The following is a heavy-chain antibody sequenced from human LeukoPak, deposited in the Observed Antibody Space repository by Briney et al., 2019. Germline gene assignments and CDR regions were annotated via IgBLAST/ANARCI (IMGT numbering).Heavy chain of an antibody. Sequence: SETLSLTCTASGFSISSCGYYWGWIRQPPGKGRVWIVYIYHSGSTYYDPSLKSRVTISVDTSKNQFSLKLSSVTAADTAVYYCARAADLVGATYFDYWGQGTLVTVSS. CDR3: ARAADLVGATYFDY. V-gene: IGHV4-30-2*01. J-gene: IGHJ4*02. CDR1: GFSISSCGYY. D-gene: IGHD1-26*01. CDR2: IYHSGST.